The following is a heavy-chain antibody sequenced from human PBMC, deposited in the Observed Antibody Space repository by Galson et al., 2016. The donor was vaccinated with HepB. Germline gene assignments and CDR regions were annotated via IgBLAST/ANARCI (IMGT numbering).Heavy chain of an antibody. J-gene: IGHJ4*02. CDR1: GASVSGAGYY. D-gene: IGHD3-16*01. V-gene: IGHV4-61*08. CDR3: AKGVVAFDH. CDR2: IYYTGST. Sequence: LSLTCTVSGASVSGAGYYWTWIRQPPGKGLEWIGYIYYTGSTNTGSTNYNPSLESRVTISSDTSKNQVSLNLSSVTTADTAGYYCAKGVVAFDHWGQGSLVTVSA.